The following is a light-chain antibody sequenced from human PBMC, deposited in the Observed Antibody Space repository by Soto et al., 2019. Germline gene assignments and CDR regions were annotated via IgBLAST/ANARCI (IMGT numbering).Light chain of an antibody. Sequence: IQMTQSPSTLSASVGDRVTITCRASQNINMWLAWYQQKPGKAPKLLMHKASTVETGVPSRFSGSGSGTEFPLTISSLQPDDFATYYCQQYDSLSTFGQGTKVEIK. J-gene: IGKJ1*01. CDR1: QNINMW. CDR2: KAS. V-gene: IGKV1-5*03. CDR3: QQYDSLST.